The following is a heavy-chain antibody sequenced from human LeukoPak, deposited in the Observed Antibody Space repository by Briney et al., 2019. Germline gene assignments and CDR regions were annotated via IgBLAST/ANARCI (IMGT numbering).Heavy chain of an antibody. V-gene: IGHV1-2*02. J-gene: IGHJ6*02. CDR2: INPKSGDT. Sequence: ASMKVSCKAPGDTFIAYYIHWARQAPGQGLEWMGWINPKSGDTNCAQKFQGRVTMTRDTSTTTVYMELTRLRSDDTAVYYCARDVRSGVYAMDVWGQGTTVTVSS. D-gene: IGHD3-10*01. CDR3: ARDVRSGVYAMDV. CDR1: GDTFIAYY.